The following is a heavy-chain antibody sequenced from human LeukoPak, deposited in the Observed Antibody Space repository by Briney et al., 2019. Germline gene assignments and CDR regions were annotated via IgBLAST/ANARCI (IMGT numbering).Heavy chain of an antibody. CDR3: RGDSSGYYSDYGMDV. Sequence: GGSLRLSCTASGFTFGDYAMSWVRQAPGKGLEWVSFIRSKAYGGTTEYAASVKGRFTISRDDSKSIAYLQMNSLKTEDTAVYYCRGDSSGYYSDYGMDVWGQGTTVIVSS. CDR1: GFTFGDYA. J-gene: IGHJ6*02. CDR2: IRSKAYGGTT. V-gene: IGHV3-49*04. D-gene: IGHD3-22*01.